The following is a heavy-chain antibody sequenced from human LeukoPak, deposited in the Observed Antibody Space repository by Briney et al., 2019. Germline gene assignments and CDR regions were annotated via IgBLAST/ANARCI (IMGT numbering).Heavy chain of an antibody. V-gene: IGHV3-7*01. J-gene: IGHJ4*02. CDR2: IKQDGSEK. CDR1: GFTFSSYW. CDR3: ARVVTALDSSGDY. D-gene: IGHD3-22*01. Sequence: GGSLRLSCAASGFTFSSYWMSWVRQAPGKGLEWVANIKQDGSEKYYVDSVKGRFTISRDNAKNSLYLQMNSLRAEDTAVYYCARVVTALDSSGDYWGQGTLVTVSS.